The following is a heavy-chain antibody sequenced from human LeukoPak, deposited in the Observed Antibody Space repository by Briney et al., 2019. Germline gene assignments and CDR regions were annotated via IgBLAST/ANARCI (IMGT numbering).Heavy chain of an antibody. Sequence: ASVKVSCKASGYTFTDYYMHWVRQAPGQGLEWMGWINPNSGGTNYAQKFQGRVTMTRDTSISTAYMELNRLRSDDTAVYYCARRVIQLGGYFDYWGQGTLVTVSS. D-gene: IGHD5-18*01. J-gene: IGHJ4*02. CDR1: GYTFTDYY. CDR3: ARRVIQLGGYFDY. V-gene: IGHV1-2*02. CDR2: INPNSGGT.